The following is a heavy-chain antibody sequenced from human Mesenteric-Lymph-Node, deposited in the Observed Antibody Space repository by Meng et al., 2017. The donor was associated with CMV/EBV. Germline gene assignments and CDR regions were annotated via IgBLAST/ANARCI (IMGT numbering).Heavy chain of an antibody. CDR1: GYTFTDYL. V-gene: IGHV1-2*02. J-gene: IGHJ4*02. CDR2: INPASAGT. D-gene: IGHD1-26*01. Sequence: ASVKVSCKPSGYTFTDYLIHWVRQAPGHGLEWMGYINPASAGTKYAQKFHGRVTMTRDTSISTGYMELSRLTSDDTAVYYCAREEYSGSIDYWGQGALVTVSS. CDR3: AREEYSGSIDY.